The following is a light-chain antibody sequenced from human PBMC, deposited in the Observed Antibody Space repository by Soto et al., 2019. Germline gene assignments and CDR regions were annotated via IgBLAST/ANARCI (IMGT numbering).Light chain of an antibody. CDR1: QSVTSTY. CDR2: AAS. Sequence: EIVLTQSPGTLSLSPGERATLSCRASQSVTSTYLAWYQQKPGQAHRLLIYAASSRATGTPDRFSGSGSGTDFTLTISRLEPEDLAVYYCQQHVSLPWTFGQGTKVEIK. CDR3: QQHVSLPWT. J-gene: IGKJ1*01. V-gene: IGKV3-20*01.